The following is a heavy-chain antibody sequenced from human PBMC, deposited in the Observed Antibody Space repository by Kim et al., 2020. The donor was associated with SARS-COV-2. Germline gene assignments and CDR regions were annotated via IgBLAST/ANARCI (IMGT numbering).Heavy chain of an antibody. CDR3: AKAINYDSSGYTDY. D-gene: IGHD3-22*01. V-gene: IGHV3-23*01. J-gene: IGHJ4*02. CDR1: GFTFSSYA. CDR2: ISGSGGST. Sequence: GGSLRLSCAASGFTFSSYAMSWVRQAPGKGLEWVSAISGSGGSTYYADSVKGRFTISRDNSKNTLYLQMNSLRAEDTAVYYCAKAINYDSSGYTDYLGQGTLVTVSS.